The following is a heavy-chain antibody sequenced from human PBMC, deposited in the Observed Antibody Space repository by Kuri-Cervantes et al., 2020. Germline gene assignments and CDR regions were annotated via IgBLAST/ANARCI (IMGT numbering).Heavy chain of an antibody. D-gene: IGHD3-16*01. CDR2: INPNTGGT. J-gene: IGHJ3*02. CDR1: GYTFTGYY. Sequence: ASVKVSCNTSGYTFTGYYMHWVRQAPGQGLEWMGWINPNTGGTNYAQKFQGWVTMTRDTSISTAYMELSRLRCDDTAVYYCARIGSYALFAFDIWGRGTMVTVSS. V-gene: IGHV1-2*04. CDR3: ARIGSYALFAFDI.